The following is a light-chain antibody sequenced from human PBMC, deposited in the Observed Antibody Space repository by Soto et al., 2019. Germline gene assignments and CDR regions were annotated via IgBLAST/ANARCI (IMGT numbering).Light chain of an antibody. CDR1: QSVSSYF. CDR3: LHYYTSSIYT. J-gene: IGKJ2*01. Sequence: EIVLTQSPGTLSLSPGERATLSCRASQSVSSYFLAWYQQKPGQAPSLLIYSSSTMATGIPHRFSGSGSGTDFTLTISSVEPDDLALYVGLHYYTSSIYTFGQGNKLEI. V-gene: IGKV3-20*01. CDR2: SSS.